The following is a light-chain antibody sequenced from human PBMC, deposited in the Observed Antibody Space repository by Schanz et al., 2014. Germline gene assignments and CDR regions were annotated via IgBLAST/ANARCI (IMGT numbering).Light chain of an antibody. CDR3: SSYTSSSTV. V-gene: IGLV2-14*01. J-gene: IGLJ3*02. CDR2: DVR. CDR1: SSDVGGYNS. Sequence: QSVLTQPASVSGSPGQSITISCTGTSSDVGGYNSVSWYQQHPGKAPKLMIYDVRNRPSGVSNRFSGSKSGNTASLTVSGLQAEDEADYYCSSYTSSSTVFGGGTKLTVL.